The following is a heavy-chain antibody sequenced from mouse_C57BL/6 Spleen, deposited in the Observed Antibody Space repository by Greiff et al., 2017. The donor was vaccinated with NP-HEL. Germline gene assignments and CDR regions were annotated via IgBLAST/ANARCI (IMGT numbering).Heavy chain of an antibody. Sequence: VMLVESGPELVKPGASVKISCKASGYAFSSSWMNWVKQRPGKGLEWIGRIYPGDGDTNYNGKFKGKATLTADKSSSTAYMQLSSLTSEDSAVYFCARTYYSNPYYAMDYWGQGTSVTVSS. CDR3: ARTYYSNPYYAMDY. CDR1: GYAFSSSW. CDR2: IYPGDGDT. J-gene: IGHJ4*01. V-gene: IGHV1-82*01. D-gene: IGHD2-5*01.